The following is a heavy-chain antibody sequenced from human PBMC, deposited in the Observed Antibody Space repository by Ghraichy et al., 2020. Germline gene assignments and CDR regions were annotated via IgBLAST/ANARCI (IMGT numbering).Heavy chain of an antibody. Sequence: GGSLRLSCAASGFTFSSYWMSWVRQAPGKGLEWVANIKQDGSEKYYVDSVKGRFTISRDNAKNSLYLQMNSLRAEDTAVFYCAREPYLELELGGEWSNFDYWGQGTLVTVSS. V-gene: IGHV3-7*01. D-gene: IGHD1-7*01. CDR1: GFTFSSYW. CDR2: IKQDGSEK. CDR3: AREPYLELELGGEWSNFDY. J-gene: IGHJ4*02.